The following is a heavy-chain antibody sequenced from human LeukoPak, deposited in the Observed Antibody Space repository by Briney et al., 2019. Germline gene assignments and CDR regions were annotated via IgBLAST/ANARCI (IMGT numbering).Heavy chain of an antibody. D-gene: IGHD2-15*01. CDR2: IKQDGSEK. V-gene: IGHV3-7*01. J-gene: IGHJ3*02. CDR3: ARDLAGVVVDTLAYAFDI. Sequence: GGSLRLSCAASGFTFSSYWMSWVRQAPGKGLEWVANIKQDGSEKYYVDSVKGRFTISRDNAKNSLYLQMNSLRAEDTAVYYCARDLAGVVVDTLAYAFDIWGQGTMVTVSS. CDR1: GFTFSSYW.